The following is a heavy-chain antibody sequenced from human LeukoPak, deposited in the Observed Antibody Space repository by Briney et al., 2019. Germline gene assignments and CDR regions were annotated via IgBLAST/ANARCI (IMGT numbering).Heavy chain of an antibody. CDR1: GYSISSGYY. J-gene: IGHJ5*02. V-gene: IGHV4-38-2*01. CDR3: ARSRYNWNYYMNWFDP. D-gene: IGHD1-7*01. Sequence: SETLSLTCAVSGYSISSGYYWGWIRQPPGRGLEWIGRIYHSGSTYYNPSLKSRVTISVDTSKNQFSLKLSSVTAADTAVYYCARSRYNWNYYMNWFDPWGQGTLVTVSS. CDR2: IYHSGST.